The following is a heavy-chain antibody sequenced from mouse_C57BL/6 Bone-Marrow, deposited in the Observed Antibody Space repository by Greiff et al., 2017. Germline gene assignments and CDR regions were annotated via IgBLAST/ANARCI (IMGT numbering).Heavy chain of an antibody. Sequence: QVQLQQPGAELLMPGASVKLSCKASGYTFTSYWMHWVKQRPGQGLEWIGEIDPSDSYTNYNQKFKGKSTLTVDKSSSTAYMQLSSLTSEDSAVYYCATPYYYGSSYWYFDVWGTGTTVTVSS. CDR3: ATPYYYGSSYWYFDV. V-gene: IGHV1-69*01. D-gene: IGHD1-1*01. CDR2: IDPSDSYT. CDR1: GYTFTSYW. J-gene: IGHJ1*03.